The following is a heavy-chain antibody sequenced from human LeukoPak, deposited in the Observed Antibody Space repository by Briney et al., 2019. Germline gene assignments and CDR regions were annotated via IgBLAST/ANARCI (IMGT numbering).Heavy chain of an antibody. CDR2: INTNTGNP. D-gene: IGHD4-23*01. V-gene: IGHV7-4-1*02. Sequence: ASVKVSCKASGYSFTSHGVSWVRQAPGQGLEWMGWINTNTGNPTYAQGFTGRFVFSLDTSVSTAYLQISSLKAEDTAVYYCARGSRVNYYYMDVWGKGTTVTISS. CDR1: GYSFTSHG. CDR3: ARGSRVNYYYMDV. J-gene: IGHJ6*03.